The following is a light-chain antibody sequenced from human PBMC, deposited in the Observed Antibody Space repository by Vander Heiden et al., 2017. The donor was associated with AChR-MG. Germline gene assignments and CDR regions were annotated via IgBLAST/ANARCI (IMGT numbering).Light chain of an antibody. Sequence: DIVMTQSPDSLAVSLGERATINCKSSQSVLSSSNNKNYLAWYQQKPGQPPKLLISWASTRESGVPDRFSGSGSGTDFTLSISSLQAEDVAMYYCHQDDSTPRTFGQGTKLEIK. J-gene: IGKJ2*01. CDR3: HQDDSTPRT. V-gene: IGKV4-1*01. CDR2: WAS. CDR1: QSVLSSSNNKNY.